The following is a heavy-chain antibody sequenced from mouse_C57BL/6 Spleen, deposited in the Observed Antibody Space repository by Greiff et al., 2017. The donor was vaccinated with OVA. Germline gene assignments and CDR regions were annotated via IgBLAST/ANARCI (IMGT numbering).Heavy chain of an antibody. CDR2: IDPSDSYT. CDR1: GYTFTSYW. J-gene: IGHJ1*03. V-gene: IGHV1-69*01. D-gene: IGHD1-1*01. Sequence: QVQLQQPGAELVMPGASVKLSCKASGYTFTSYWMHWVTQRPGQGLEWIGEIDPSDSYTNYNQKFKGKSTFTVDKSSSTAYMQLSSLTSEDSAVYYCARYSVSFWYFDVWGTGTTVTVSS. CDR3: ARYSVSFWYFDV.